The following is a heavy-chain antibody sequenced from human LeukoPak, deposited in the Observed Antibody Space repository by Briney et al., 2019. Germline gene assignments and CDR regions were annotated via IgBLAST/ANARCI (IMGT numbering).Heavy chain of an antibody. D-gene: IGHD3-22*01. CDR3: ARGRGRGSLIVVVNAFDI. CDR2: INPSGGST. CDR1: GYTFTSYY. V-gene: IGHV1-46*01. J-gene: IGHJ3*02. Sequence: ASVKVSCKASGYTFTSYYMHWVRQAPGQGLERMGIINPSGGSTSYAQKFQGRVTMTRDTSTSTVYMELSSLRSEDTAVYYCARGRGRGSLIVVVNAFDIWGQGTMVTVSS.